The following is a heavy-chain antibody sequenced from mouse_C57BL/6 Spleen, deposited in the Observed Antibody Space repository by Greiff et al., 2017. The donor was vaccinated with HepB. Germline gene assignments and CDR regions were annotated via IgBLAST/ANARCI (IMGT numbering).Heavy chain of an antibody. CDR3: AAHYSNYGGFDY. CDR1: GFTFSDYG. D-gene: IGHD2-5*01. CDR2: ISSGSSTI. J-gene: IGHJ2*01. Sequence: DVMLVESGGGLVKPGGSLKLSCAASGFTFSDYGMHWVRQAPEKGLEWVAYISSGSSTIYYADTVKGRFTISRDNAKNTLFLQMTSLRSEDTAMYYCAAHYSNYGGFDYWGQGTTLTVSS. V-gene: IGHV5-17*01.